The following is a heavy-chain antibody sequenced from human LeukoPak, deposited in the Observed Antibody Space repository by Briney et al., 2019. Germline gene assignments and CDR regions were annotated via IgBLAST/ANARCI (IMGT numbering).Heavy chain of an antibody. J-gene: IGHJ3*02. D-gene: IGHD3-10*01. Sequence: GASVKLSCKASGYTFTGYYMHWVRHAPGQGLGWMGWINPNSGGTNYAQKFQGRVTMTRDTSLSTAYLELGRLRSDDTAVYYCARAARGTFDIWGQGTMVTVSS. V-gene: IGHV1-2*02. CDR2: INPNSGGT. CDR1: GYTFTGYY. CDR3: ARAARGTFDI.